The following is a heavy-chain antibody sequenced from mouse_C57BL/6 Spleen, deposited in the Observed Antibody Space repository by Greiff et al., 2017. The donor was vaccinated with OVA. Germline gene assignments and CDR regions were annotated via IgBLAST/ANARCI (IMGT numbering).Heavy chain of an antibody. D-gene: IGHD1-1*01. V-gene: IGHV5-16*01. CDR1: GFTFSDYY. CDR2: INYDGSST. J-gene: IGHJ1*03. Sequence: DVQLQESEGGLVQPGSSLKLSCTASGFTFSDYYMAWVRQVPEKGLEWVANINYDGSSTYYLASLQSRFIISRDNAKNILYLQMSSLKSEDTATYYCARPGGSSLWYFDVWGTGTTVTVSS. CDR3: ARPGGSSLWYFDV.